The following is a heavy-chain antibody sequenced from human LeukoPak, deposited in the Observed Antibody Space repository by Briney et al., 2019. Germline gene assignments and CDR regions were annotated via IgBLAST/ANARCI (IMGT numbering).Heavy chain of an antibody. Sequence: GGSLRLSCAASGFTVSSNYMSWVRQAPGKGLEWVSVIYSGGSTYYADSVKGRFTISRDNSKNTLYLQMNSLRAEDTAVYFCAKSTRAVMAMMDVWGKGTTVTVSS. J-gene: IGHJ6*04. CDR2: IYSGGST. D-gene: IGHD3-16*01. CDR1: GFTVSSNY. CDR3: AKSTRAVMAMMDV. V-gene: IGHV3-53*01.